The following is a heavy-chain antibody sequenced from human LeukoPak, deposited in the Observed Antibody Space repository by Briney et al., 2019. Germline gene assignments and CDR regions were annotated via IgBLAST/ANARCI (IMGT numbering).Heavy chain of an antibody. V-gene: IGHV3-48*03. Sequence: GGSLRLSCAASGFTFSSYEFNWVRQAPGKGLEWVSYISSSGRNIYCADSVKGRFTISRDNAKNSLYLQMNSLRAEDTAVYYCAREIVGARRYGMDVWGQGTTVTVSS. CDR2: ISSSGRNI. CDR3: AREIVGARRYGMDV. D-gene: IGHD1-26*01. J-gene: IGHJ6*02. CDR1: GFTFSSYE.